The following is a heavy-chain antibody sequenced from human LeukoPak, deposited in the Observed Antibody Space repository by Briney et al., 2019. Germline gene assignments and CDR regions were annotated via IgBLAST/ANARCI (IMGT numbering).Heavy chain of an antibody. CDR3: ARAEPRKNYYYYYGMDV. V-gene: IGHV4-30-4*08. CDR2: TYYSGST. Sequence: SETLSLTCTVSGGSISSGGYYWTWIRQHPGKGLEWIGNTYYSGSTYYNPSLKSRVTISVDTSKNQFSLKLSSVTAADTAVYYCARAEPRKNYYYYYGMDVWGQGTTVTVSS. D-gene: IGHD1-14*01. J-gene: IGHJ6*02. CDR1: GGSISSGGYY.